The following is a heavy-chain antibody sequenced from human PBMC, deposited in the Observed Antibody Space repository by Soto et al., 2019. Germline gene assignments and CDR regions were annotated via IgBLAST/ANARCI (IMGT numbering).Heavy chain of an antibody. D-gene: IGHD3-10*01. V-gene: IGHV1-8*01. J-gene: IGHJ4*02. CDR2: MNPNSGNT. CDR1: GYTFTSYD. Sequence: GASVKVSCKASGYTFTSYDINWVRQATGQGLEWMGWMNPNSGNTGYAQKFQGRVTMTRNTSISTAYMELSSLRSEDTAVYYCAKKSDYYGSGSHSYWGQGTLVTVSS. CDR3: AKKSDYYGSGSHSY.